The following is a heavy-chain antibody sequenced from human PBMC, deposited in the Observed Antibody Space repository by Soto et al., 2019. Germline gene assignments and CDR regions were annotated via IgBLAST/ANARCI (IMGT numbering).Heavy chain of an antibody. CDR1: GGSISRGGYS. CDR3: ASAGGLGAVAADY. Sequence: QLQLQESGSGLVKPSQTLSLTCAVSGGSISRGGYSWSWIRQPPGKGLEWIGYIYHSGSTYYNPSLRSRVTISVDRSKNQFSLKLSSVTAAATAVYYCASAGGLGAVAADYWGQGTLVTVSS. D-gene: IGHD6-19*01. CDR2: IYHSGST. J-gene: IGHJ4*02. V-gene: IGHV4-30-2*01.